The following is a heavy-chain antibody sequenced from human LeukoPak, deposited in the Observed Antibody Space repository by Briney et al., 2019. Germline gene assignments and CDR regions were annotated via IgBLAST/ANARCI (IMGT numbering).Heavy chain of an antibody. CDR3: ARRPVAMYCSSTSCYWGFDR. CDR2: IYHSGST. J-gene: IGHJ5*02. V-gene: IGHV4-38-2*01. CDR1: GYSISSGYY. Sequence: SETLSLTCAVSGYSISSGYYWGWIRQPPGQGLAWIGSIYHSGSTYYNPSLKSRVTISVDTSKHQFSLRLSSVTAADTAVYHCARRPVAMYCSSTSCYWGFDRWGQGTLVTVSS. D-gene: IGHD2-2*01.